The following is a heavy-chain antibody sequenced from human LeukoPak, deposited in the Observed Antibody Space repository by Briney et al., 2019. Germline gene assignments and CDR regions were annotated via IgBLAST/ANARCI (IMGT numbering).Heavy chain of an antibody. CDR1: GFTFSKYW. V-gene: IGHV3-74*01. D-gene: IGHD1-20*01. CDR2: VNSDGSST. J-gene: IGHJ4*02. CDR3: ARGGVTGAPNYY. Sequence: PGGSLRLSCAASGFTFSKYWMHWVRQAPGKGLVWVSRVNSDGSSTTYADSVKGRFTISRDNAKNTLYLQMSSLRAEDTAVYYCARGGVTGAPNYYWGQGTLVTVSS.